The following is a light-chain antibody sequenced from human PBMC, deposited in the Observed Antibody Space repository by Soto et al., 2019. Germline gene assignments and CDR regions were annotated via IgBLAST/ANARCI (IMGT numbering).Light chain of an antibody. CDR2: EVD. V-gene: IGLV2-23*02. CDR3: WAYAGSNSYV. J-gene: IGLJ1*01. CDR1: SSDIGSYNL. Sequence: QSVLTHPASLSGSPGQSITISCTGTSSDIGSYNLVSWYQQHPGKVPKVMIYEVDKRPSGVSNRFSGSKSGNTASLTISGLKAEDEADYYCWAYAGSNSYVFGTGTKVTVL.